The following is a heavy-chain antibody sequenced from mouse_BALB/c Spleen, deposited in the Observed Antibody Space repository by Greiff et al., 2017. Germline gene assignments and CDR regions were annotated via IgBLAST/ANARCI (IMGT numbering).Heavy chain of an antibody. Sequence: QVQLKESGAELVRPGVSVKISCKGSGYTFTDYAMHWVKQSHAKSLEWIGVISTYYGDASYNQKFKGKATMTVDKSSSTAYMELARLTSEDSAIYYCARGSSYDYAMDYWGQGTSVTVSS. V-gene: IGHV1S137*01. CDR3: ARGSSYDYAMDY. J-gene: IGHJ4*01. D-gene: IGHD1-1*01. CDR2: ISTYYGDA. CDR1: GYTFTDYA.